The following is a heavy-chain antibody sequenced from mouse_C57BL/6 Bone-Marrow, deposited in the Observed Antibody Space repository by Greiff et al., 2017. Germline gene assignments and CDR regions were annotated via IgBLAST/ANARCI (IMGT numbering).Heavy chain of an antibody. J-gene: IGHJ2*01. V-gene: IGHV1-50*01. Sequence: QVQLQQPGAELVKPGASVKLSCKASGYTFTSYWMQLVKQRPGQGLEWIGEIDPSDSYTNYNQKFKGKATLTVDTSSSTAYMQLSSLTSEDSAVYYCARGGIEDFDYWGQGTTLTVSS. CDR2: IDPSDSYT. CDR3: ARGGIEDFDY. CDR1: GYTFTSYW.